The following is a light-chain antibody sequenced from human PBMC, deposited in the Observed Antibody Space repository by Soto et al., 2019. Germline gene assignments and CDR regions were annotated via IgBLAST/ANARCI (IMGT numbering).Light chain of an antibody. CDR2: DVT. V-gene: IGLV2-8*01. Sequence: QSALTQSPSASGSPGQSVTISCTGTSSDIGGYNSVSWYQQHPGKAPKVMIYDVTKRPSGVPDRFSGSKSGNTASLTVSALQAEDEADYYCSSYAGSFTWVFGGGTKLTVL. J-gene: IGLJ3*02. CDR1: SSDIGGYNS. CDR3: SSYAGSFTWV.